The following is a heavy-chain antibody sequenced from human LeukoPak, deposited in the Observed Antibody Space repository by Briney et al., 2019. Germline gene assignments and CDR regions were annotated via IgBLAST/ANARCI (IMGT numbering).Heavy chain of an antibody. CDR2: IYYSGST. D-gene: IGHD3-3*01. V-gene: IGHV4-61*08. Sequence: SETLSLTCAVSGGSISSGGYYWRWIRQPPGKGLEWIGYIYYSGSTNYNPSLKSRVTISVDTSKNQFSLKLSSVTAADTAVYYCARVNDFWSGYPLDYWGQGTLVTVSS. CDR1: GGSISSGGYY. J-gene: IGHJ4*02. CDR3: ARVNDFWSGYPLDY.